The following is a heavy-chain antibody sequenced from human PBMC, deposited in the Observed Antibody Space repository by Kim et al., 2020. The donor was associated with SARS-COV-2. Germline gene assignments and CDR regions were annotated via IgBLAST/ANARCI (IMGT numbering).Heavy chain of an antibody. CDR3: ARDRHEVSGDAFDI. V-gene: IGHV3-30*01. D-gene: IGHD1-20*01. J-gene: IGHJ3*02. Sequence: HPVKDRLTISRANPKNTLYLQMNSLRAEDPGVYYCARDRHEVSGDAFDIWGQGTMVTVSS.